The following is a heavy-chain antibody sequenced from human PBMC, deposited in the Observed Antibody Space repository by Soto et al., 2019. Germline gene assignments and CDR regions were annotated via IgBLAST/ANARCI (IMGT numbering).Heavy chain of an antibody. V-gene: IGHV1-46*01. D-gene: IGHD3-16*02. Sequence: ASVKVSCKASGYTFTSYYTHWVRQAPGQGLEWMGIINPSGGSTSYAQKFQGRVTMTRDTSTSTVYMELSSLRSEDTAVYYCARSSDYVWGSYRPRYFDYWGQGTLVTVSS. CDR2: INPSGGST. CDR1: GYTFTSYY. CDR3: ARSSDYVWGSYRPRYFDY. J-gene: IGHJ4*02.